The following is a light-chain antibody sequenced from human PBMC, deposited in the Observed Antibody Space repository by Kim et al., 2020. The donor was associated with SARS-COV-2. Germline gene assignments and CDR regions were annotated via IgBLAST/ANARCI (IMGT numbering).Light chain of an antibody. Sequence: EFVLTQSPGTLSLSPGERATLSCRASQSVSSTYLAWYQQKPGQAPRLLIYGASRRATGIPDRFTGSGSGTDFTLTITRLETEDFAVYYCQQSGHSPITFGQGTRLEIK. CDR1: QSVSSTY. J-gene: IGKJ5*01. CDR3: QQSGHSPIT. CDR2: GAS. V-gene: IGKV3-20*01.